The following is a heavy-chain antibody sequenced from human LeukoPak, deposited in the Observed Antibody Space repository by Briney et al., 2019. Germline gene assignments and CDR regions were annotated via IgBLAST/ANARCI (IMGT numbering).Heavy chain of an antibody. CDR2: ISSSGSTI. D-gene: IGHD5-18*01. J-gene: IGHJ4*02. CDR3: ARDLSGVTGYTYGRGIDY. Sequence: QPVGSLRLSCAAPGFTFSSYEMNWVRQAPGKGLEWVSYISSSGSTIYYADSVKGRFTISRDNAKTSLYLQMNSLRAEDTAVYYCARDLSGVTGYTYGRGIDYWGQGTLVTVSS. V-gene: IGHV3-48*03. CDR1: GFTFSSYE.